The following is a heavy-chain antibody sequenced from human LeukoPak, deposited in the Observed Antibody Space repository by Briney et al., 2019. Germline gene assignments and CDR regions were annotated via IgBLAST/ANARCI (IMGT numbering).Heavy chain of an antibody. V-gene: IGHV3-48*04. J-gene: IGHJ4*02. Sequence: GGSLRLSCAASGFTFSSYSMNWVRQAPGQGLEWVSYISSSSSTIYYADSVKGRFTISRDNAKNSLYLQMNSLRAEDTAVYYCARVWGEIVGATGFDYWGQGTLVTVSS. CDR2: ISSSSSTI. CDR3: ARVWGEIVGATGFDY. CDR1: GFTFSSYS. D-gene: IGHD1-26*01.